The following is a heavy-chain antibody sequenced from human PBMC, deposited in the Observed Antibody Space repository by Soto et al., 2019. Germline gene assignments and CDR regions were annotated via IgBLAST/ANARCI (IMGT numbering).Heavy chain of an antibody. J-gene: IGHJ6*02. CDR2: ISTNSRYI. V-gene: IGHV3-21*01. CDR3: ARVDTAMVTYHGMDV. D-gene: IGHD5-18*01. Sequence: GGSLRLSCAASGFIFSSYRMNCVRQAPGKGLEWISSISTNSRYIYYADSVEGRFTVSRDNSNNSLYLQMNSLRAEDTAVYYCARVDTAMVTYHGMDVWGQGTTVTVSS. CDR1: GFIFSSYR.